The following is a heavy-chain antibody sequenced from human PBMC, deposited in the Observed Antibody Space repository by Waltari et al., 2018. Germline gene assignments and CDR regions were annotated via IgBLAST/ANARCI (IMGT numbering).Heavy chain of an antibody. CDR2: IYHSGST. V-gene: IGHV4-38-2*02. Sequence: HVQLQESGPGLVKPSETLSLTCTVSGYSISSGYYWGWIRPPPGKGLEWIGSIYHSGSTNYNPSLKSRVTLSVDTSKNLFSLKLNSVTAADTAVYYCVTSTGTVTSGFYYYMDVWAKGTTVTVSS. D-gene: IGHD4-17*01. J-gene: IGHJ6*03. CDR1: GYSISSGYY. CDR3: VTSTGTVTSGFYYYMDV.